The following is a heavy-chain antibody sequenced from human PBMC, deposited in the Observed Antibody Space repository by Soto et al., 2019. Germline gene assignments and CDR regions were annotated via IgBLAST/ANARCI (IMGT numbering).Heavy chain of an antibody. V-gene: IGHV1-18*01. J-gene: IGHJ6*02. Sequence: GASVKVSCKASGYTFTSYGISWVRQAPGQGLEWMGWISAYNGNTNYAQKLQGRVTMTTDTSTSTAYMELRSLRSDDTAVYYCARDLEVAGVYYYGMDVWGQGTTVTSP. CDR1: GYTFTSYG. D-gene: IGHD6-19*01. CDR3: ARDLEVAGVYYYGMDV. CDR2: ISAYNGNT.